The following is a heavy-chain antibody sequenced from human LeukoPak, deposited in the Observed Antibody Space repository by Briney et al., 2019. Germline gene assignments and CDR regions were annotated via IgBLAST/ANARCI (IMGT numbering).Heavy chain of an antibody. D-gene: IGHD4-17*01. CDR2: INYGGSN. CDR3: ERATVTTYYYYGIDV. Sequence: SETLSLTCAVYGGSFSGYYWSWVRQPPGKGLEWIGEINYGGSNNYYPSLTSRVTMSVDNSKKQFSLQLSSVTAADTAVYYCERATVTTYYYYGIDVWGQGTTVTVSS. CDR1: GGSFSGYY. V-gene: IGHV4-34*01. J-gene: IGHJ6*02.